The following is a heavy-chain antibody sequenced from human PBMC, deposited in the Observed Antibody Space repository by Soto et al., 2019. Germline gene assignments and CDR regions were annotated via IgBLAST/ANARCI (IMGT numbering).Heavy chain of an antibody. CDR1: GGSISSSNW. D-gene: IGHD6-19*01. CDR3: ARFAGYSSGWPLDY. CDR2: IYHSGST. V-gene: IGHV4-4*02. J-gene: IGHJ4*02. Sequence: SETLSLTCAVSGGSISSSNWWSWVRQPPGKGLEWIGEIYHSGSTNYNPSLKSRVTISVDTSKNQFSLKLSSVTAAGTAVYYCARFAGYSSGWPLDYWGQGTLVTVSS.